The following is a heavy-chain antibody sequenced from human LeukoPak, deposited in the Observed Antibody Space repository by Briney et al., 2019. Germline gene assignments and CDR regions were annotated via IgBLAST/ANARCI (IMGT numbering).Heavy chain of an antibody. J-gene: IGHJ4*02. CDR2: ISSSSSYI. D-gene: IGHD6-13*01. V-gene: IGHV3-21*01. CDR1: GFTFSSYA. Sequence: GGSLRLSCIASGFTFSSYAMHWVRQTPGKGLEWVSSISSSSSYIYYADSVKGRFTISRDNAKNSLYLQMNSLRAEDTAVYYCASITHPIAAAGVDYWGQGTLVTVSS. CDR3: ASITHPIAAAGVDY.